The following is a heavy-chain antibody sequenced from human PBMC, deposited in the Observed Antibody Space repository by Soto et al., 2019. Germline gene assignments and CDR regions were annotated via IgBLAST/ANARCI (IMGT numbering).Heavy chain of an antibody. Sequence: QVQLVQSGAEVKKPGSSVKVSCKASGGTFSSYAISWVRQAPGQGLEWMGGIIPIFGTANYAQKFQGRVTITADESTSTAYMELSSLRSEDTAVYYCARGSPLLVPQWELSADYYYYGMDVWGQGTTVTVSS. CDR3: ARGSPLLVPQWELSADYYYYGMDV. CDR2: IIPIFGTA. J-gene: IGHJ6*02. CDR1: GGTFSSYA. D-gene: IGHD1-26*01. V-gene: IGHV1-69*01.